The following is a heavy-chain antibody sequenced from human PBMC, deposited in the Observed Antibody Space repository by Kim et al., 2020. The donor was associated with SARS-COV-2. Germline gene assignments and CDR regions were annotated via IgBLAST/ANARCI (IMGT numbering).Heavy chain of an antibody. Sequence: GGSLRLSCAASGFTFSSYEMNWVRQAPGKGLEWVSYISSSGSTIYYADSVKGRFTISRDNAKNSLYLQMNSLRAEDTAVYYCARASTPVALDAFDIWGQGTMVTVSS. D-gene: IGHD6-19*01. CDR1: GFTFSSYE. J-gene: IGHJ3*02. CDR2: ISSSGSTI. CDR3: ARASTPVALDAFDI. V-gene: IGHV3-48*03.